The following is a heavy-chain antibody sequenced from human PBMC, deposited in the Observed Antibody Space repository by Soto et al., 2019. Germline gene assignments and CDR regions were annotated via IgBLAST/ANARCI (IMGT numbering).Heavy chain of an antibody. Sequence: SETLSLTCTVSGGSISSSSYYWGWIRQPPGKGLEWIGSIYYSGSTYYNPSLKSRVTISVDTSKNQFSLKLSSVTAADTAVYYCARHANPVSFYYYYGMDVWGQGTTVTVSS. CDR1: GGSISSSSYY. J-gene: IGHJ6*02. CDR2: IYYSGST. CDR3: ARHANPVSFYYYYGMDV. V-gene: IGHV4-39*01.